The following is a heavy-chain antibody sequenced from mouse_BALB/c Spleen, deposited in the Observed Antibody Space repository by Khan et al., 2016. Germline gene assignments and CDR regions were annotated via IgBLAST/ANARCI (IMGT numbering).Heavy chain of an antibody. CDR3: ANWDY. V-gene: IGHV14-3*02. CDR2: IDPAKGNT. J-gene: IGHJ2*01. D-gene: IGHD4-1*01. Sequence: VRLQQSGAELVKPGASVKLSCTSSDFNIKDTYIHWVKQRPEQGLEWIGRIDPAKGNTKYDPKFQGQATITADTSSNTAYLQFSSLTSEDTGVYYCANWDYWGQGTTLTVSS. CDR1: DFNIKDTY.